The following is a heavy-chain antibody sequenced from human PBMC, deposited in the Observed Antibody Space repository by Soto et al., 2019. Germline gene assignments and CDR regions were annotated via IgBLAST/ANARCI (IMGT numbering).Heavy chain of an antibody. CDR1: GGTFSSYA. CDR3: ARRKGGDTVVRGPHYGMEV. V-gene: IGHV1-69*01. CDR2: IIPIFGTA. D-gene: IGHD3-10*01. Sequence: QVQLVQSGAEVKKPGSSVKVSCKASGGTFSSYAISWVRQAPGQGLEWMGGIIPIFGTANYAQKFQGRVTITADESTSTAYMELSSLRAEDTAVYYCARRKGGDTVVRGPHYGMEVWGQGTTVTVSS. J-gene: IGHJ6*02.